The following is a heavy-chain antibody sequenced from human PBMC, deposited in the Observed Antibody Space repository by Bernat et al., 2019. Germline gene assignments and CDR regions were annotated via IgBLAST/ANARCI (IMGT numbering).Heavy chain of an antibody. J-gene: IGHJ6*03. CDR1: GFTVSSNY. V-gene: IGHV3-66*01. CDR3: AREEDYYIDV. CDR2: IYIGGST. Sequence: EVQLVESGGGVVQPGGSLRLSCAASGFTVSSNYMSWVRQAPGKGLEWVSVIYIGGSTYYADSVKGRFTISRDNSKNTLYLQMNSLRAEDTAVYYCAREEDYYIDVWGKGTTVTVSS.